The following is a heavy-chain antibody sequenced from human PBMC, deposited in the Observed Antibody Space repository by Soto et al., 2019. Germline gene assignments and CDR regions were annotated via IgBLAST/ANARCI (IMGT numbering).Heavy chain of an antibody. J-gene: IGHJ6*02. D-gene: IGHD6-6*01. Sequence: QVQLVQSGAEVKKPGASVKVSCKVSGYTLTELSMHWVRQAPGKGLEWMGGLEPEAGETNYAQKFQGRVTMTEDTCTDTAYMELSSLRSEDTYVYYCATILGEIAARPLFYYYGMDVGGRGTPVTVSS. CDR2: LEPEAGET. CDR3: ATILGEIAARPLFYYYGMDV. CDR1: GYTLTELS. V-gene: IGHV1-24*01.